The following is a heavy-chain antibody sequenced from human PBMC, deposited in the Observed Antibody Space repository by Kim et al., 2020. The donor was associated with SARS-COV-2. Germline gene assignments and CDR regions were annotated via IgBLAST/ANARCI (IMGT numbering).Heavy chain of an antibody. Sequence: GGSLRLSCAASGFTFSDYYMSWIRQAPGKGLEWVSYISSSSSYTNYADSVKGRFTISRDNAKNSLYLQMNSLRAEDTAVYYCARRGIQQLSYYYGMDVWGQGTTVTVSS. V-gene: IGHV3-11*06. CDR1: GFTFSDYY. D-gene: IGHD6-13*01. J-gene: IGHJ6*02. CDR2: ISSSSSYT. CDR3: ARRGIQQLSYYYGMDV.